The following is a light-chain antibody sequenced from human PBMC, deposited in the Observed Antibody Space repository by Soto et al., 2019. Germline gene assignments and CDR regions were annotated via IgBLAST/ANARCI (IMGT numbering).Light chain of an antibody. Sequence: QSVLTQPASVSGSPRQSITISCTGASSYVGSYTYVSWYQQHPGKAPKLMIYEVNNRPSGVSNRFSGSKSGNTASLTISGLQAEDEADYYCSSYTTSSTLYVFGTGTKVTVL. CDR2: EVN. J-gene: IGLJ1*01. V-gene: IGLV2-14*01. CDR1: SSYVGSYTY. CDR3: SSYTTSSTLYV.